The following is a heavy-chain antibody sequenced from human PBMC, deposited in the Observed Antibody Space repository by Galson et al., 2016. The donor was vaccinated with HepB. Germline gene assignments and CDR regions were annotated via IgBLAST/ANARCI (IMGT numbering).Heavy chain of an antibody. J-gene: IGHJ6*02. Sequence: SLRLSCAASGFTFSSYAMSWVRQAPGKGLEWVSAISGSGGSTYYADSVKGRFTISRDNSKNTLYLQMNSLRAEDTAVYYCAKDLVFLEWLFFDSYFYYGMDVWGQGTTVTVSS. CDR1: GFTFSSYA. D-gene: IGHD3-3*01. CDR3: AKDLVFLEWLFFDSYFYYGMDV. V-gene: IGHV3-23*01. CDR2: ISGSGGST.